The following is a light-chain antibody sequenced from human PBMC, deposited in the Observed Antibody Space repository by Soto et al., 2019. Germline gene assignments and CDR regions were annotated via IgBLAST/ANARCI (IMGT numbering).Light chain of an antibody. Sequence: DMVMTQSPATLSVSPGERATISCRASQGVSSNLAWYQQKPGQAPRLLIYGASTMATGVPARFSGSGSGTEFTLTISILQSEDFAVYHCQHYNGLARTFGQGTKVESK. CDR2: GAS. CDR1: QGVSSN. CDR3: QHYNGLART. V-gene: IGKV3-15*01. J-gene: IGKJ1*01.